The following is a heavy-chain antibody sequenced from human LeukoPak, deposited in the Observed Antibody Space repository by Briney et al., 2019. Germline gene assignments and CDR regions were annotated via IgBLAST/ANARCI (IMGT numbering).Heavy chain of an antibody. V-gene: IGHV4-34*01. J-gene: IGHJ6*02. Sequence: KPSETLSLTCAVYGGSFGGYYWSWIRQPPGKGLEWIGEINHSGSTNYNPSLKSRVTISVDTSKNQFSLKLSSVTAADTAVYYCLLNQAYCGGDCYSKVGERYYYYGMDVWGQGTTVTVSS. D-gene: IGHD2-21*02. CDR1: GGSFGGYY. CDR2: INHSGST. CDR3: LLNQAYCGGDCYSKVGERYYYYGMDV.